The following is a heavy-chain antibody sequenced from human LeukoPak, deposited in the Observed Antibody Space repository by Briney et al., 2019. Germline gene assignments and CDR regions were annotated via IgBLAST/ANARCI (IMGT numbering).Heavy chain of an antibody. CDR3: AGHSDYYDSSGSYYPLDY. D-gene: IGHD3-22*01. J-gene: IGHJ4*02. CDR2: IYYSGST. CDR1: GGSISSYY. Sequence: SETLSLTCTVSGGSISSYYWSWIRQPPGKGLEWIGYIYYSGSTNYNPSLKSRVTISVDTSKNQFSLKLSSVTAADTAVYYCAGHSDYYDSSGSYYPLDYWGQGTLVTVSS. V-gene: IGHV4-59*13.